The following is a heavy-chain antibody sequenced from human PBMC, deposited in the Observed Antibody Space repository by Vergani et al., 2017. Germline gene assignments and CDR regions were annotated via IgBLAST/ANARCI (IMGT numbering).Heavy chain of an antibody. V-gene: IGHV4-30-4*08. D-gene: IGHD4-17*01. CDR2: INHSGST. CDR1: GGSISSGDYY. J-gene: IGHJ4*02. Sequence: QVQLQESGPGLVKPSQTLSLTCTVSGGSISSGDYYWSWIRQPPGKGLEWIGEINHSGSTNYNPSLKSRVTISVDTSKNQFSLKLSSVTAADTAVYYCARETGESRTYYFDYWGQGTLVTVSS. CDR3: ARETGESRTYYFDY.